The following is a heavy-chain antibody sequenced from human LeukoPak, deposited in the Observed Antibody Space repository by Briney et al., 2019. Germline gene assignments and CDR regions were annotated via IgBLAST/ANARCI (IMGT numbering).Heavy chain of an antibody. CDR1: GFTVSTNC. CDR2: IYSGGTT. V-gene: IGHV3-53*04. Sequence: GGSLRLSCAASGFTVSTNCMTWVRQAPGKGLEWVSTIYSGGTTYYADSVMGRFTISRHNSRNTLYLQMNSLRAEDTAVYYCARVDTVMAYYFDFWGQGTLVTVSS. CDR3: ARVDTVMAYYFDF. D-gene: IGHD5-18*01. J-gene: IGHJ4*02.